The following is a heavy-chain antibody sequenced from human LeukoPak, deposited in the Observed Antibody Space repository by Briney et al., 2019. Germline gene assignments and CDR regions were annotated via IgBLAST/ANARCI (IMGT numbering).Heavy chain of an antibody. CDR2: TYYRSKWYN. CDR3: ARSGYCSGGSCYSGEYYYYYYMDV. CDR1: GDSVSSNSAA. V-gene: IGHV6-1*01. Sequence: QTLSLTCAISGDSVSSNSAAWNWIRQSPSRGLEWLGRTYYRSKWYNDYAVSVKSRITINPDTSKNQFSLQLNSVTPEDTAVYYCARSGYCSGGSCYSGEYYYYYYMDVWGKGTTVTVSS. D-gene: IGHD2-15*01. J-gene: IGHJ6*03.